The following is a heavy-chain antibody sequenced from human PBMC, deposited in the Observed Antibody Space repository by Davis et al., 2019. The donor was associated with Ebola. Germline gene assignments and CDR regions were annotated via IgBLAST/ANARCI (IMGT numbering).Heavy chain of an antibody. V-gene: IGHV3-53*05. J-gene: IGHJ6*02. CDR1: GFTVSSNY. D-gene: IGHD3-10*01. Sequence: GESLKISCAASGFTVSSNYMSWVRQAPGKGLEWVSVIYSGGSTYYADSVKGRFTISRDNSKNTLYLQMNSLRAEDTAVYYCARDFWGSGTPFGLNGMDVWGQGTTVTVSS. CDR2: IYSGGST. CDR3: ARDFWGSGTPFGLNGMDV.